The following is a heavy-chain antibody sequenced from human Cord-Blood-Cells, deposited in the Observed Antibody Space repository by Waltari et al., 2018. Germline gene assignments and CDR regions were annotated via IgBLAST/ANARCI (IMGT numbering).Heavy chain of an antibody. D-gene: IGHD4-17*01. CDR1: GDSVSSNSAA. V-gene: IGHV6-1*01. J-gene: IGHJ4*02. CDR2: TYYGPKLYN. Sequence: QVQLQQSGPGLVKPSQTLSLTCAISGDSVSSNSAAWNWIRQSPSRGLERLGRTYYGPKLYNAYAVSVKSRISINPDTSKCQFSLQLNSVTPEDTAVYYCARDLMATVTTIDDWGQGTLVTVSS. CDR3: ARDLMATVTTIDD.